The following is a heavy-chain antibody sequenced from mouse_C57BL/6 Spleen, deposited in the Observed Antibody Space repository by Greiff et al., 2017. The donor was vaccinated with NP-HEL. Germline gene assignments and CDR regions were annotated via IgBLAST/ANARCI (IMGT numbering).Heavy chain of an antibody. D-gene: IGHD2-3*01. CDR3: ATYELDEAY. CDR2: IYPGDGDT. CDR1: GYAFSSSW. V-gene: IGHV1-82*01. Sequence: QVQLKQSGPELVKPGASVKISCKASGYAFSSSWMNWVKQRPGKGLEWIGRIYPGDGDTNYNGKFKGKATLTADKSSSTAYMQLSSLTSEDSAVYFCATYELDEAYWGQGTLVTVSA. J-gene: IGHJ3*01.